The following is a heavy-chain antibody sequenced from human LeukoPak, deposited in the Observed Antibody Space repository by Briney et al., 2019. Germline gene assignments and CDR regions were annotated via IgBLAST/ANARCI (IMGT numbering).Heavy chain of an antibody. CDR1: GFXFSSYG. J-gene: IGHJ3*02. V-gene: IGHV3-30*18. D-gene: IGHD1-26*01. CDR3: AKDSGSYSAFDN. Sequence: PGGSLRLSCAASGFXFSSYGMHWVRQAPGKGLEWVAVISYDGSNKYYADSVKGRFTISRDNSKNTLYLQMNSLRAEDTAVYYCAKDSGSYSAFDNWGQGTMVTVSS. CDR2: ISYDGSNK.